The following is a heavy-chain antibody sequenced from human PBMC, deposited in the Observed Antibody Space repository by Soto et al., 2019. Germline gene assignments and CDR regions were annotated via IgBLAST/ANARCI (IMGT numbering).Heavy chain of an antibody. D-gene: IGHD2-15*01. V-gene: IGHV3-33*01. Sequence: QVQLVESGGGVVQPGRSLRLSCAASGFTFSSYGMHWVRQAPGKGLEWVAVIWYDGSNKYYADSVKGRFTISRDNSKNTLYLQMNSLRAEDTAVYYCAREGRRWPHYGMDVWGQGTTVTVSS. CDR3: AREGRRWPHYGMDV. J-gene: IGHJ6*02. CDR1: GFTFSSYG. CDR2: IWYDGSNK.